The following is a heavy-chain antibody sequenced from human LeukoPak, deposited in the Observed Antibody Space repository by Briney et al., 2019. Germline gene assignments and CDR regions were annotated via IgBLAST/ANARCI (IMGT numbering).Heavy chain of an antibody. Sequence: SETLSLTCTVSGGSISSSSYYWGWIRQPPGKGLEWIGSIYYSGSTYYNPSLKSRVTISVDTSKNQFSLKLSSVTAAGTAVYYCARRYYYDSSGYFDYWGQGTLVTVSS. V-gene: IGHV4-39*01. J-gene: IGHJ4*02. CDR2: IYYSGST. CDR3: ARRYYYDSSGYFDY. D-gene: IGHD3-22*01. CDR1: GGSISSSSYY.